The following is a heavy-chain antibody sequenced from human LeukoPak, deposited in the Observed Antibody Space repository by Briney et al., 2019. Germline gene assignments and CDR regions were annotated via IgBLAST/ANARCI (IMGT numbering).Heavy chain of an antibody. Sequence: SETLSLTCAVYGGSFSGYYWSWIRQPPRKGLEWIGEINHSGSTNYNPSLKSRVTISVDTSKNQFSLKLSSVTAADTAVYYCARVSYYGSGSYLRFPFDYWGQGTLVTVSS. D-gene: IGHD3-10*01. V-gene: IGHV4-34*01. J-gene: IGHJ4*02. CDR2: INHSGST. CDR1: GGSFSGYY. CDR3: ARVSYYGSGSYLRFPFDY.